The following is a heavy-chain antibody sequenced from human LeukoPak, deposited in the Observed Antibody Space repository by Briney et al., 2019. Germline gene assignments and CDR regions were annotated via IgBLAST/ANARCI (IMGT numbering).Heavy chain of an antibody. CDR3: AIDFWSGYSDY. CDR1: GFIFINYG. J-gene: IGHJ4*02. Sequence: GGCLRLSCAASGFIFINYGMNWVCQAPGKGLEWVAYIRYDGSNKQYADSVKGRFTISRDNSKNTLYLQMDSLRAEDTAVYYCAIDFWSGYSDYWGQGTLVTVSS. V-gene: IGHV3-30*02. D-gene: IGHD3-3*01. CDR2: IRYDGSNK.